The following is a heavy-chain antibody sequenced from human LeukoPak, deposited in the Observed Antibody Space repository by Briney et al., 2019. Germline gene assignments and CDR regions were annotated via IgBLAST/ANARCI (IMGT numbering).Heavy chain of an antibody. D-gene: IGHD6-19*01. CDR3: AKDPPDSGWYGAIDY. CDR1: GFTFSSYG. CDR2: ISYDGSNK. Sequence: PGASLRLSCAASGFTFSSYGMHWVRQAPGKGLEWVAVISYDGSNKYYADSVKGRFTISRDNSKNTLYLQMNSLRAEDTAVYYCAKDPPDSGWYGAIDYWGQGTLVTVSS. V-gene: IGHV3-30*18. J-gene: IGHJ4*02.